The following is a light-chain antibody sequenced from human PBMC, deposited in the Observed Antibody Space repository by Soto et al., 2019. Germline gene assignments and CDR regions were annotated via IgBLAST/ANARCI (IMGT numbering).Light chain of an antibody. CDR3: QVWDSSSDHYV. Sequence: SSELTQSPSVSVAPGQTARITCGGNNIGGKSVHWYQHKPGQAPVLVVYDDSDRPSGIPERFSGSNSGNTATLAINRVEAGDEADYYCQVWDSSSDHYVFGTGTKVTVL. CDR1: NIGGKS. CDR2: DDS. V-gene: IGLV3-21*02. J-gene: IGLJ1*01.